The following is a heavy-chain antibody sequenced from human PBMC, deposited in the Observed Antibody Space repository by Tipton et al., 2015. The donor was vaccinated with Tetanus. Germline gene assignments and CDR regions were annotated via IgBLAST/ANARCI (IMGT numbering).Heavy chain of an antibody. Sequence: GLVKPSETLSLICTVSGGSMNSYYWSWIRQPPGKGLEWIGSIYYSGSTFYHPSLQSRVTISVDTSKNQFSLRLSSVTAADTAVYYCARDHGITWGGMGYYYGMDVWGQGTTVTVSS. CDR2: IYYSGST. V-gene: IGHV4-59*12. CDR1: GGSMNSYY. J-gene: IGHJ6*02. D-gene: IGHD3-16*01. CDR3: ARDHGITWGGMGYYYGMDV.